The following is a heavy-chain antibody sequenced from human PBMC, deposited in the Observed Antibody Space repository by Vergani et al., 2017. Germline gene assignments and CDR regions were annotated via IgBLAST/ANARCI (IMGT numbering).Heavy chain of an antibody. CDR1: GYTLTELS. D-gene: IGHD7-27*01. CDR2: FDPEDGET. V-gene: IGHV1-24*01. J-gene: IGHJ3*02. Sequence: QVQLVQSGAEVKKPRASVKVSCKVSGYTLTELSMHWVRQAPGKGLEWMGGFDPEDGETIYSQKFQGRVTMTEDTSTDTAYMELSSLRSEDTAVYYCATDRLGVNWGSGAVDIWGQGTMVTVSS. CDR3: ATDRLGVNWGSGAVDI.